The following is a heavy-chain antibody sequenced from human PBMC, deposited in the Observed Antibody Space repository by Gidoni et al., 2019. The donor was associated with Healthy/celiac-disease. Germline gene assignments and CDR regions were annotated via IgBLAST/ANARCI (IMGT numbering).Heavy chain of an antibody. J-gene: IGHJ6*02. CDR1: GGSISSSSYY. CDR3: ARPSWTNIGDV. Sequence: QLQLQESGPGLVKPSETLSLTCTVSGGSISSSSYYWGWIRQPPGKGLEWIGSIYYSGSTYYNPSLKSRVTISVDTSKNQFSLKLSSVTAADTAVYYCARPSWTNIGDVWGQGTTVTVSS. D-gene: IGHD2-2*01. CDR2: IYYSGST. V-gene: IGHV4-39*01.